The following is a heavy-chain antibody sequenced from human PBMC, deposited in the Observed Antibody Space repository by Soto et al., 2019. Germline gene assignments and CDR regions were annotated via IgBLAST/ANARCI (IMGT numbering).Heavy chain of an antibody. V-gene: IGHV6-1*01. D-gene: IGHD3-9*01. CDR1: GDSVSSNSAA. CDR2: TYYRSRWYN. J-gene: IGHJ5*02. Sequence: PAQTLSLTCAISGDSVSSNSAAWNWIRQSPSRGLEWLGRTYYRSRWYNDYAVSVKSRITVNPDTSKNQFSLHLNSVTPEDTAVYYCARHYYDILTGYYKIANWFDPWGQGTLVTVSS. CDR3: ARHYYDILTGYYKIANWFDP.